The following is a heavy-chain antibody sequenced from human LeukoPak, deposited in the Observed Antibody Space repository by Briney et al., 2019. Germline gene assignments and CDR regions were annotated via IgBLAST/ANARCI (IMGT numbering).Heavy chain of an antibody. CDR1: GFTFSSYA. D-gene: IGHD6-19*01. CDR3: AKDKGIAVAVPLYYFDY. CDR2: ISGSGGST. V-gene: IGHV3-23*01. Sequence: QPGGSLRLSCAASGFTFSSYAMSWVRQAPGKGLEWVSAISGSGGSTYYADSVKGRFTISRDNSKNTLYLQMNSLRAEDTAVYYCAKDKGIAVAVPLYYFDYWGQGTLVTVSS. J-gene: IGHJ4*02.